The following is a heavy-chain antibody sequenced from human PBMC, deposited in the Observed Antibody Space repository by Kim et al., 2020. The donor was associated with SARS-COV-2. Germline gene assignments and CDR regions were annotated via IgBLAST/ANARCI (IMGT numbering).Heavy chain of an antibody. D-gene: IGHD6-19*01. CDR3: TREVREQWLVRAFDI. J-gene: IGHJ3*02. V-gene: IGHV3-49*02. Sequence: ASVKGRFTISRDDSKSIAYLQMNSLKTEDTAVYYCTREVREQWLVRAFDIWGQGTMVTVSS.